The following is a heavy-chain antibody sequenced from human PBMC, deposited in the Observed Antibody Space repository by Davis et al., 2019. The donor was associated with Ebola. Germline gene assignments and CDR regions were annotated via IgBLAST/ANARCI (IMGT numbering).Heavy chain of an antibody. D-gene: IGHD2-21*02. Sequence: PGGSLRLSCAASGFTFSNAWMSWVRQAPGKGLEWVGRIKSKSDGGTIDYAAPVKGRFTISRDDSKNTLYLQMNSLKTEDTAVYYCTTDYFVVVTALRSGESWGQGALVSVSS. CDR1: GFTFSNAW. J-gene: IGHJ5*02. V-gene: IGHV3-15*01. CDR3: TTDYFVVVTALRSGES. CDR2: IKSKSDGGTI.